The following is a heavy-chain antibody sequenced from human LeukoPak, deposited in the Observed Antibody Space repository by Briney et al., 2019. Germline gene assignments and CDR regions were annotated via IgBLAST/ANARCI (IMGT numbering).Heavy chain of an antibody. V-gene: IGHV4-61*02. J-gene: IGHJ4*02. Sequence: PSETLSLTCTVSGGSISSSSYYWSWIRQPAGKGLEWIGRIYTSGSTNYNPSLKSRVTISVDTSKNQFSLKLSSVTAADTAVYYCARVRPGGSYADYWGQGTLVTVSS. CDR2: IYTSGST. D-gene: IGHD1-26*01. CDR1: GGSISSSSYY. CDR3: ARVRPGGSYADY.